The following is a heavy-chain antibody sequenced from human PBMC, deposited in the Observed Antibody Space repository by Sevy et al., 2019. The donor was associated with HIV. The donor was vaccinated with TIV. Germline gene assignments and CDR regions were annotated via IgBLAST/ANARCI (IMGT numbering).Heavy chain of an antibody. CDR3: ARETMVRGVIIGVYYYYGMDV. V-gene: IGHV3-7*01. J-gene: IGHJ6*02. CDR1: GITFSSYW. CDR2: IKQDGSEK. Sequence: GSLRLSCAASGITFSSYWMSWVRQAPGKGLEWVANIKQDGSEKYYVDSVKGRFTISRDNAKNSLYLQMNSLRAEDTAVYYCARETMVRGVIIGVYYYYGMDVWGQGTTVTVSS. D-gene: IGHD3-10*01.